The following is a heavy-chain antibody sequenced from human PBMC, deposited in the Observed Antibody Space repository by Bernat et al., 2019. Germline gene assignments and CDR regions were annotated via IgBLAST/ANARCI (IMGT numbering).Heavy chain of an antibody. CDR3: AKDGQGLTYYFDY. CDR1: GFTFSGYG. CDR2: ISNDGSNK. Sequence: QVQLVESGGGVVQPGRSLRLSCAASGFTFSGYGMHWVRQAPGKGLAWVAVISNDGSNKDYADSVKGRFTISRDNSKNSLYLQMNSLRAEETAVYYCAKDGQGLTYYFDYWGQGIVVTVSS. V-gene: IGHV3-30*18. J-gene: IGHJ4*02.